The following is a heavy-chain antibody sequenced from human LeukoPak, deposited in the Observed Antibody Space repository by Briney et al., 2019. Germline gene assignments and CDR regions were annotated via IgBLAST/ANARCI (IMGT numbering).Heavy chain of an antibody. V-gene: IGHV3-23*01. CDR3: ATERNCVFDY. Sequence: GGSLRLSCAASGFTFSSYAMSWVRQAPGKGLEWVSAITGSGGSTYYADSVKGRFTISRDNSKNTLYVQMNSLRAEDTAVYYCATERNCVFDYWGQGTLVTVSS. D-gene: IGHD1-14*01. CDR2: ITGSGGST. CDR1: GFTFSSYA. J-gene: IGHJ4*02.